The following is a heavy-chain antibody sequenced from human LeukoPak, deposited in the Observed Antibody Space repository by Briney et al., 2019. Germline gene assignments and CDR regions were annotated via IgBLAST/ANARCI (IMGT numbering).Heavy chain of an antibody. CDR1: GFTFSSYA. J-gene: IGHJ6*02. V-gene: IGHV3-30*04. CDR2: ISYDGSNK. Sequence: PGGSLRLSCAASGFTFSSYAMHWVRQAPGKGLEWVAVISYDGSNKYYADSVKGRFTISRDNSKNTLYLQMNSLRAEDTAVYYCARDVLLWFGEGYYGMDVWGQGTTVTVSS. CDR3: ARDVLLWFGEGYYGMDV. D-gene: IGHD3-10*01.